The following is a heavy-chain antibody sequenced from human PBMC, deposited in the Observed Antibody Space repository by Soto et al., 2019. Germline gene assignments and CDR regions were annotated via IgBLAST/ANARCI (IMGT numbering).Heavy chain of an antibody. CDR1: GYIFTNFL. J-gene: IGHJ6*02. CDR3: ARHQGGMDV. Sequence: PGESLKISFKGSGYIFTNFLISWVRQMPGKGLEYMGIVFPRDSDTKYSPSFEGQVTISADKSINTAYLQWSSLKASDTAIYYCARHQGGMDVCGQGTTVTVSS. CDR2: VFPRDSDT. V-gene: IGHV5-51*01.